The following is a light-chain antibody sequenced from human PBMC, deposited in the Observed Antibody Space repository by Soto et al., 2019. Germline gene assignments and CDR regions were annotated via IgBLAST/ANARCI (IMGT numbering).Light chain of an antibody. CDR1: QSVSSS. V-gene: IGKV3-11*01. J-gene: IGKJ4*01. CDR2: DAS. Sequence: EIVLTQSPATLSLSPGERATLSCRASQSVSSSLAWYQQKPGQAPRLLVYDASNRATGIPARFSGSGSGTDFTLTISSLESEDFAVYYCQQRSRCPPTSGAGTKV. CDR3: QQRSRCPPT.